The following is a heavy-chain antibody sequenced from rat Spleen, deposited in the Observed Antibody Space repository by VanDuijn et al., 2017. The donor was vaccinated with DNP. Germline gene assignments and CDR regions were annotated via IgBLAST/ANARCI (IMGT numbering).Heavy chain of an antibody. CDR1: AYSITTNY. CDR3: ARLLYYGLFPDYFDY. D-gene: IGHD1-6*01. J-gene: IGHJ2*01. CDR2: IDNTGNT. Sequence: EVQLQESGPGLVKPSQSLSLTCSVTAYSITTNYWVWIRKFPGIRLEWMGYIDNTGNTNYNPSLKSRISITRDTSRNQFFLQVNSVTTEDTATYYCARLLYYGLFPDYFDYGGQGVMVTVSS. V-gene: IGHV3-3*01.